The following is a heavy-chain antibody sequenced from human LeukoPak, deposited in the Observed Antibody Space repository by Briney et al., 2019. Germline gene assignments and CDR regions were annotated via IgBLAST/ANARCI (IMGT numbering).Heavy chain of an antibody. V-gene: IGHV1-69*05. D-gene: IGHD2-2*01. CDR1: VGTFSSYA. CDR3: ARGGRGDCSSTSCYSETLPISAYYYYMDV. Sequence: ASVRVSCKASVGTFSSYAISWVRQAPGQGLEWMGGIIPIFGTANYAQKFQGRVTITTDESTSTAYMELSSLRSEDTAVYYCARGGRGDCSSTSCYSETLPISAYYYYMDVWGKGTTVTVSS. CDR2: IIPIFGTA. J-gene: IGHJ6*03.